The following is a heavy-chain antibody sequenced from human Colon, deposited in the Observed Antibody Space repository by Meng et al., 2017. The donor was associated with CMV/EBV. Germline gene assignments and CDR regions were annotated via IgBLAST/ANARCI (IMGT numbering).Heavy chain of an antibody. CDR2: ISFDGNNK. CDR3: ARGGSAWSYFDY. D-gene: IGHD3-16*01. J-gene: IGHJ4*01. Sequence: CAASGFPFGNHAMLWVRQPPGKGLEWVAAISFDGNNKFYGESVKGRITISRDNSNNTLYLQMDNLRPEDTAIYYCARGGSAWSYFDYWGHGSLVTVSS. V-gene: IGHV3-30*04. CDR1: GFPFGNHA.